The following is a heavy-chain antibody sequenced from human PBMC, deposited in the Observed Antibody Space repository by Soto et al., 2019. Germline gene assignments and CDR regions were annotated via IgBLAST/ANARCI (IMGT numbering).Heavy chain of an antibody. CDR1: RVAFSDYA. J-gene: IGHJ4*02. CDR3: ATGLLAAAPLNY. V-gene: IGHV1-69*06. CDR2: IIPLSASA. D-gene: IGHD6-13*01. Sequence: SVKVSCKASRVAFSDYAISWVRQAPGQGLEWMGGIIPLSASAKVAQKFQGRVAITADKSTRTAYMELTNVRSEDTAIYYCATGLLAAAPLNYWGQGTLVTVSS.